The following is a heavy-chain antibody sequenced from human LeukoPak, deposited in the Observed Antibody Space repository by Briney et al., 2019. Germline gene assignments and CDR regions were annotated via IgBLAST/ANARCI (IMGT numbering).Heavy chain of an antibody. CDR1: GFTFSNAW. CDR2: IKSKTDGGTT. V-gene: IGHV3-15*01. Sequence: KPGGSLRLSCAASGFTFSNAWMSWVRQAPGKGLEWVGRIKSKTDGGTTDYAAPVKGRFTISRDDSKNTLYLQMNSLKTEDTAVYYCTTSPYYYGSGPYYWGQGTLVTVSS. CDR3: TTSPYYYGSGPYY. J-gene: IGHJ4*02. D-gene: IGHD3-10*01.